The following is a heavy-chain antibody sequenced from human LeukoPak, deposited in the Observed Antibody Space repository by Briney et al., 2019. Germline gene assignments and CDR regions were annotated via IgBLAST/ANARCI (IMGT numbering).Heavy chain of an antibody. CDR2: TYYRSKLYN. Sequence: SQTLSLTCAISGDSVSSKSAGWNWIRQSPSRGLEWLGRTYYRSKLYNDFGPSVRNRISINPDTSKYQFSLQLNSVPPEDTAVYYCARASGWYERGPDSYCYYMDVWGKGTTVTVSS. J-gene: IGHJ6*03. D-gene: IGHD6-19*01. CDR1: GDSVSSKSAG. CDR3: ARASGWYERGPDSYCYYMDV. V-gene: IGHV6-1*01.